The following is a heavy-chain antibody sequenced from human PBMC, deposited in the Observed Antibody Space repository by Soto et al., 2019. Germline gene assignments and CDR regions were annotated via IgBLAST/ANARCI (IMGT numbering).Heavy chain of an antibody. CDR2: IWYVVSNK. CDR3: ARDRDLMYYDILTGYYIGYYYYGMDV. Sequence: PGGSLRLSCAASGFTFSSYGMHWVRQAPGKGLEWVAVIWYVVSNKYYADSVKGRFTISRDNSKNTLYLQMNSLIAEDTAVYYCARDRDLMYYDILTGYYIGYYYYGMDVWGQGTTVTVSS. CDR1: GFTFSSYG. V-gene: IGHV3-33*01. J-gene: IGHJ6*02. D-gene: IGHD3-9*01.